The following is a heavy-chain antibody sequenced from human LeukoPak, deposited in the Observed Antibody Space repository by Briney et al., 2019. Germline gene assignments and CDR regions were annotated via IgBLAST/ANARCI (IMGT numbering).Heavy chain of an antibody. CDR2: IRSESNSYAT. J-gene: IGHJ3*02. Sequence: PGGSLRLSCAASGFTFSGSALHWVRQASGKGREWVGRIRSESNSYATAYAAAVKGRFTISRDDSKNTAYLQMNSLKTEDTAVYFCTRYRGFGESFDAFDIWGQGTMVIVSS. CDR3: TRYRGFGESFDAFDI. D-gene: IGHD3-10*01. V-gene: IGHV3-73*01. CDR1: GFTFSGSA.